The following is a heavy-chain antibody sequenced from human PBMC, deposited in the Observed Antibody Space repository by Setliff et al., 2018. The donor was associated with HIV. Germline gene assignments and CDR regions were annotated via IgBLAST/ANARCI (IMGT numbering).Heavy chain of an antibody. CDR3: ARDSGQSFPTAFDI. Sequence: SETLSLTCAVYGGSFSGYYWSWIRQPPGKGLGWIGEINHSGGTNYNPSLKSRVTISVDTSKNQFSLKLSSVTAADTAVYYCARDSGQSFPTAFDIWGQGTMVTVSS. D-gene: IGHD1-26*01. V-gene: IGHV4-34*01. CDR1: GGSFSGYY. CDR2: INHSGGT. J-gene: IGHJ3*02.